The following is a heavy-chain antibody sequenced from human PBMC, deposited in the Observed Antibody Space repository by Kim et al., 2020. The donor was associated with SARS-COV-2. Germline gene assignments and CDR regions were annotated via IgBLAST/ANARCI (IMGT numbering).Heavy chain of an antibody. Sequence: SETLSLTCTVSGGSISSSSYYWGWIRQPPGKGLEWIGSIYYSGCTYYNPSLKSRVTISVDTSKNQFSLKLSSVTAADTAVYYCARQMGITMIVVVISTHFDYWGQGTLVTVSS. CDR3: ARQMGITMIVVVISTHFDY. CDR1: GGSISSSSYY. CDR2: IYYSGCT. V-gene: IGHV4-39*01. D-gene: IGHD3-22*01. J-gene: IGHJ4*02.